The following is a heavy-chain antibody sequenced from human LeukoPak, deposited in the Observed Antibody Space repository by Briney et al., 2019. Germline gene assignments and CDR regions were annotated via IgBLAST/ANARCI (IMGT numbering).Heavy chain of an antibody. CDR1: GFTFRNAW. Sequence: GGSLRLSCATSGFTFRNAWMSWVRQAPGKGLEWVGRIKSKHDGGTTDFAAPVKGRFSISRDDSENTLYLQMNSLITDDTAVYYCATAPASLDYWGQGTLVTVSS. J-gene: IGHJ4*02. V-gene: IGHV3-15*01. CDR2: IKSKHDGGTT. CDR3: ATAPASLDY.